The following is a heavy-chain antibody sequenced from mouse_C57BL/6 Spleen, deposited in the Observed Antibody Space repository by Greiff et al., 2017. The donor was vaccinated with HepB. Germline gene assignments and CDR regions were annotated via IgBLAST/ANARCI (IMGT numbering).Heavy chain of an antibody. CDR3: ARGDYYGSRGAMDY. Sequence: LQESGAALARPGASVKLSCKASGYTFTSYGISWVKQRTGQGLEWIGEIYPRSGNTYYNEKFKGKATLTADKSSSTAYMELRSLTSEDSAVYFCARGDYYGSRGAMDYWGQGTSVTVSS. J-gene: IGHJ4*01. V-gene: IGHV1-81*01. D-gene: IGHD1-1*01. CDR2: IYPRSGNT. CDR1: GYTFTSYG.